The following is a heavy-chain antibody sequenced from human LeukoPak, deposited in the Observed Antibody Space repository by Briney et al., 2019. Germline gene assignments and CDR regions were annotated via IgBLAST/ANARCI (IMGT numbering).Heavy chain of an antibody. CDR1: AYTFSNYG. D-gene: IGHD3-10*01. CDR2: ISAYNGNT. Sequence: ASVKVSCKTSAYTFSNYGFNWVRQAPGQGLEWMGWISAYNGNTKYAQKLQGRFTMTTETSTSTAYMELKSLTSDDTAVYYCARDLDGSGSYYTDYWGQGTLVTVSS. J-gene: IGHJ4*02. CDR3: ARDLDGSGSYYTDY. V-gene: IGHV1-18*01.